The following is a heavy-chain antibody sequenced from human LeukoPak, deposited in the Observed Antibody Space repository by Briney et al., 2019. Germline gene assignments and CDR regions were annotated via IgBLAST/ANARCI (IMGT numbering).Heavy chain of an antibody. CDR3: ARLDSSSWYYFDY. V-gene: IGHV4-39*01. CDR2: IYYSGST. D-gene: IGHD6-13*01. J-gene: IGHJ4*02. CDR1: GGSISSSGYY. Sequence: PSETLSLTCTVSGGSISSSGYYWGWIRQPPGKGLEWIGSIYYSGSTYYNPSLKSRVTISVDTSKNQFSLKLSSVTAADTAVYYCARLDSSSWYYFDYWGQGTLVTVSS.